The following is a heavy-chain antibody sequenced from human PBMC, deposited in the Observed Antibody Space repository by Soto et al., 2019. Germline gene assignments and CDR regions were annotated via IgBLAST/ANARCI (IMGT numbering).Heavy chain of an antibody. CDR1: GGSISSSSYY. Sequence: SETLSLTCTVSGGSISSSSYYWGWIRQPPGKGLEWIGSIYYSGSTYYNPSLKSRVTISVDTSKNQFSLKLSSVTAADTAVYYCVRHVPPQYSGSYPDDWFDPWGQGTLVTVSS. V-gene: IGHV4-39*01. D-gene: IGHD1-26*01. CDR3: VRHVPPQYSGSYPDDWFDP. CDR2: IYYSGST. J-gene: IGHJ5*02.